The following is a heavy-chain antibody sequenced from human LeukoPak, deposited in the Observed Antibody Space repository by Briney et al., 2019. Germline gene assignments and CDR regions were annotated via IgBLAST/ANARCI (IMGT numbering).Heavy chain of an antibody. CDR1: GYTFTGYY. CDR2: INPNSGGT. D-gene: IGHD2-8*02. Sequence: ASVKVSCKASGYTFTGYYMHWVRQAPGQGLEWMGWINPNSGGTNYAQKFQGWVTMTRDTSISTAYMELSRLRSDDTAVYYCARAPTSGGYHWFDPWGQGTLVTVSS. J-gene: IGHJ5*02. V-gene: IGHV1-2*04. CDR3: ARAPTSGGYHWFDP.